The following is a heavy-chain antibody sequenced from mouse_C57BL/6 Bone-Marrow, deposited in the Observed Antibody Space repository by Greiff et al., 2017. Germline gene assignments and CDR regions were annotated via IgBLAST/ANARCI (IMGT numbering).Heavy chain of an antibody. V-gene: IGHV1-7*01. Sequence: QVQLKESGAELAKPGASVKLSCKASGYTFTSYWMHWVKQRPGQGLEWIGYINPSSGYTKYNQKFKDKATLTADKSSSTAYMQLSSLTYEDSAVYYCANGYYLYYFDYWGQGTTLTVSS. CDR1: GYTFTSYW. D-gene: IGHD2-3*01. CDR3: ANGYYLYYFDY. CDR2: INPSSGYT. J-gene: IGHJ2*01.